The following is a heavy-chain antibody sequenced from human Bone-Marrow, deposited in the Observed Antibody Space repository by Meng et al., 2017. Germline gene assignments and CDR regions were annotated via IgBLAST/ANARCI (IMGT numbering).Heavy chain of an antibody. Sequence: QGQLQEAGPELLKPAGTLSLTLAVSGGSISSSNWWSWVRQPPGKGLEWIGEIYHSGSTNYNPSLKSRVTISVDKSKNQFSLKLSSVTAADTAVYYCARDGTGGSSSFYYWGQGTLVTVSS. V-gene: IGHV4-4*02. CDR2: IYHSGST. D-gene: IGHD6-13*01. J-gene: IGHJ4*02. CDR3: ARDGTGGSSSFYY. CDR1: GGSISSSNW.